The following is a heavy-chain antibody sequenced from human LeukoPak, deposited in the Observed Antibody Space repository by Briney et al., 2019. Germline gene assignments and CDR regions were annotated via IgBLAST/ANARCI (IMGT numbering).Heavy chain of an antibody. J-gene: IGHJ3*01. CDR2: VYHMGNT. CDR3: AREVSSSHDVFDF. CDR1: GYSISSGYY. Sequence: PSETLSLTCTVSGYSISSGYYWGWILQSPGKGLEWIVTVYHMGNTYYNPSLKSRLTLSLDTSKNQFSLELTSVTAADTAVYYCAREVSSSHDVFDFWGQGTSVTVSS. V-gene: IGHV4-38-2*02.